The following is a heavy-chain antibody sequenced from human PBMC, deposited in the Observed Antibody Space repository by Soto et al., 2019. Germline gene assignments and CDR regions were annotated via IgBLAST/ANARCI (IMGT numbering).Heavy chain of an antibody. CDR3: ARGGDGYNYYFVY. D-gene: IGHD5-12*01. J-gene: IGHJ4*02. CDR1: GGSFTRHA. V-gene: IGHV1-69*01. Sequence: QVQLVQSGAEVKKPGSSVKVSCKASGGSFTRHAISWVRQAPGHGLEWMGGIVPIIGVANYAQKFQDRFTIIADESTSTAYMELTSLKSEDTAIYYCARGGDGYNYYFVYWGQGTLVTVSS. CDR2: IVPIIGVA.